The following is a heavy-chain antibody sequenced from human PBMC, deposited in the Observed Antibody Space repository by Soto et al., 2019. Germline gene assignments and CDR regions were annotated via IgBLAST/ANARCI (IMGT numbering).Heavy chain of an antibody. D-gene: IGHD2-15*01. CDR2: ISAYNGNT. CDR1: VYTFTSYG. V-gene: IGHV1-18*01. Sequence: QVQLVQSGAEVKKPGASVKVSCKASVYTFTSYGISCVRQAPGQGLEWIGWISAYNGNTKYAQKLQGRVTMATETSTSKAYMERRSVRSVDTAVHYCPRVYGGGGSSYMGFGWYYYDMDDCGKGTTVTVSS. CDR3: PRVYGGGGSSYMGFGWYYYDMDD. J-gene: IGHJ6*03.